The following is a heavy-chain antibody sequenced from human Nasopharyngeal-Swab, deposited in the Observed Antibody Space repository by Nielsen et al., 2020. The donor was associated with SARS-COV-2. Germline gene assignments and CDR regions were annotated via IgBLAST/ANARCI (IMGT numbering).Heavy chain of an antibody. D-gene: IGHD5-12*01. CDR2: INHSGST. Sequence: PGKGLEWIGEINHSGSTNYNPSLKSRVTISVDTSKNQFSLKLSSVTAADTAVYYCARDGGGYSGYDYSLYYYYYMDVWGKGTTVTVSS. J-gene: IGHJ6*03. CDR3: ARDGGGYSGYDYSLYYYYYMDV. V-gene: IGHV4-34*01.